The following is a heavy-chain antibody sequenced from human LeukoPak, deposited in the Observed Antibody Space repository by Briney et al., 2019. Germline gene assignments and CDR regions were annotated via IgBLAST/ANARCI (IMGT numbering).Heavy chain of an antibody. D-gene: IGHD3-22*01. Sequence: GGSLRLSCAASGFTFSSYSMNWVRQAPGQGLEWVSSISSSSSYIYYADSVKGRFTISKDHAKNSLYLQMNSLRAEDTAVYYCARDHDYYDSSGNFDYWGQGTLVTVSS. CDR2: ISSSSSYI. CDR3: ARDHDYYDSSGNFDY. V-gene: IGHV3-21*01. CDR1: GFTFSSYS. J-gene: IGHJ4*02.